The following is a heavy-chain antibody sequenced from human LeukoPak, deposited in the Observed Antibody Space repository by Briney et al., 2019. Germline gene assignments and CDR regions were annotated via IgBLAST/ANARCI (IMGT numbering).Heavy chain of an antibody. CDR1: GGSISSGTFY. Sequence: SQTLSLTCTVSGGSISSGTFYWSWIRQPAGKGLEWIGRIYISGSTNYNPSLKSRVTISVDTSKNQFSLKLSSVTAADTAVYYCARAVGDSRDGYILVWGQGTLVTVSS. CDR2: IYISGST. J-gene: IGHJ4*02. V-gene: IGHV4-61*02. D-gene: IGHD5-24*01. CDR3: ARAVGDSRDGYILV.